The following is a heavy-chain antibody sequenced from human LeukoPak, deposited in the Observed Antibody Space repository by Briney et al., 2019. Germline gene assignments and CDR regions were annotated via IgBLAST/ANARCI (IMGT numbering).Heavy chain of an antibody. V-gene: IGHV1-2*02. Sequence: ASVTVSCKASGYTFTGYYMHWVRQAPGQGLEWMGWINPNRGDTNYAQKFQGRVTMTRDTSISTAYMKLSRLTSDDTAVYYCARDEGDYYDSSGYRVFYYMDVWGKGTTVTVSS. CDR1: GYTFTGYY. CDR2: INPNRGDT. CDR3: ARDEGDYYDSSGYRVFYYMDV. D-gene: IGHD3-22*01. J-gene: IGHJ6*03.